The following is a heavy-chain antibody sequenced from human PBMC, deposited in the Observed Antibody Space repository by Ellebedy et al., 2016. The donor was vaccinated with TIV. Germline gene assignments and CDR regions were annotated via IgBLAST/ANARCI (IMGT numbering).Heavy chain of an antibody. CDR1: RYTFTSYA. CDR2: INVCNGNT. J-gene: IGHJ4*02. Sequence: AASVKVSCKASRYTFTSYAMHWVRQAPGHRLQWMGWINVCNGNTKYSQKLQGRVAMTRDTSTSTVYMELSSLRSEDTAVYNCARDLNGPGDFWGQGTLVTVSS. V-gene: IGHV1-3*01. CDR3: ARDLNGPGDF. D-gene: IGHD2-8*01.